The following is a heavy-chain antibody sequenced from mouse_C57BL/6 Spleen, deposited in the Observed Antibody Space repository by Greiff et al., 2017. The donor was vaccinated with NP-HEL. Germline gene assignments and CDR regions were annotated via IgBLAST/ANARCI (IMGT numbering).Heavy chain of an antibody. CDR1: GYTFTDYY. J-gene: IGHJ2*01. CDR3: ERMRITTVVGFDY. CDR2: IYPGSGNT. Sequence: QVHVKQSGAELVRPGASVKLSCKASGYTFTDYYINWVKQRPGQGLEWIARIYPGSGNTYYNEKFKGKATLTAEKSSSTAYMQLSSLTSEDSAGYFSERMRITTVVGFDYWGKGTTLTGSS. V-gene: IGHV1-76*01. D-gene: IGHD1-1*01.